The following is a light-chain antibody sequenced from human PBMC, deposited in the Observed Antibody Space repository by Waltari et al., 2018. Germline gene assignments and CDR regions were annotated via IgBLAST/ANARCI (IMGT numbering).Light chain of an antibody. CDR3: QQYGSSPPFT. Sequence: EIVLTQSPGTLSLSPGERATLSCRASQSVSSSYLAWYQQKPGQAPWLLIYGASSRATGIPARFSGSGSGTDFTLTISRLEPEDFAVYYCQQYGSSPPFTFGPGTKVDIK. CDR1: QSVSSSY. V-gene: IGKV3-20*01. CDR2: GAS. J-gene: IGKJ3*01.